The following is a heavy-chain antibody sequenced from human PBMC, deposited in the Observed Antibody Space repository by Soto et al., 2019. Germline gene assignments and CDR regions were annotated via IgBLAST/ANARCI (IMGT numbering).Heavy chain of an antibody. CDR2: IYYSGST. D-gene: IGHD3-22*01. CDR3: ARDTYYYDSSGYSGRAYYYYGMDV. Sequence: SETLSLTCTVSGGSISSGGYYWSWIRQHPGKGLEWIGYIYYSGSTYYNPSLKSRVTISVDTSKNQFSLKLSSVTAADTAVYYCARDTYYYDSSGYSGRAYYYYGMDVWGQGTTVTVSS. CDR1: GGSISSGGYY. J-gene: IGHJ6*02. V-gene: IGHV4-31*03.